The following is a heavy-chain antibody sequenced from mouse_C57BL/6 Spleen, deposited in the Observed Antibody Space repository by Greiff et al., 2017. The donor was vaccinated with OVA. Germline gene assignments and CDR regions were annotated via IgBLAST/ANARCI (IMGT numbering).Heavy chain of an antibody. CDR1: GYTFTDYE. CDR2: IDPETGGT. Sequence: QVQLQQSGAELVRPGASVTLSCKASGYTFTDYEMHWVKQTPVHGLEWIGAIDPETGGTAYNQKFKGKAILTEDKSSSTAYMELRSLTSEDSAVYDCTRGNDDAMDYWGQGTSVTVSS. V-gene: IGHV1-15*01. CDR3: TRGNDDAMDY. D-gene: IGHD2-12*01. J-gene: IGHJ4*01.